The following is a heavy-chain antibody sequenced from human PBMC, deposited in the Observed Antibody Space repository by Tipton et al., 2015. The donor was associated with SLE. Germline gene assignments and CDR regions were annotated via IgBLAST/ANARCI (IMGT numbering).Heavy chain of an antibody. CDR3: ARGRSGEWPHPSDF. CDR2: INYTGST. CDR1: GGSISSYY. J-gene: IGHJ4*02. Sequence: TLSLTCTVSGGSISSYYWSWLRQPPGKGLEWIGYINYTGSTKYNPSLESRVTISLDMSENQFSLSLSSVTAADTAVYYCARGRSGEWPHPSDFWGQGTLVTVSS. V-gene: IGHV4-59*01. D-gene: IGHD3-10*01.